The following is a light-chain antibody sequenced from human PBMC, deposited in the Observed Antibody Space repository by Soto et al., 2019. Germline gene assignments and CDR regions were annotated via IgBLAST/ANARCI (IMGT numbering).Light chain of an antibody. Sequence: EIVLTQSPATLSLSPGERATLSCRASQNISSYLAWYQQKPGQAPRLLIYHASNGATGIPSRFSGSGSGTDFTLTISSLEPEDFAVYYCQQRSNWPITFGQGTRLEIK. J-gene: IGKJ5*01. CDR3: QQRSNWPIT. CDR2: HAS. V-gene: IGKV3-11*01. CDR1: QNISSY.